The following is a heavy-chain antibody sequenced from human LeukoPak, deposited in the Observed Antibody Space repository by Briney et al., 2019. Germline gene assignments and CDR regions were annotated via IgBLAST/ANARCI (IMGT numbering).Heavy chain of an antibody. D-gene: IGHD3-22*01. CDR1: GGSINNCW. J-gene: IGHJ3*01. V-gene: IGHV4-4*07. CDR2: IYTSGST. CDR3: ARVLFTGRFYYDSSGDAFDV. Sequence: PSETLSLTRSVSGGSINNCWWNWIRQPPGKGLEWIGRIYTSGSTNYNPSLKSRVTMSVDTSKNQFSLKLSSVTAADTAVYYCARVLFTGRFYYDSSGDAFDVWGQGTTVTVSS.